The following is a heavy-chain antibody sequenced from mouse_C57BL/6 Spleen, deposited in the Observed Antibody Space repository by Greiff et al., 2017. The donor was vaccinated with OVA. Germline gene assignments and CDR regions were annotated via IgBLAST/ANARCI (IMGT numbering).Heavy chain of an antibody. CDR3: ARGSSKGDYAMDY. D-gene: IGHD2-5*01. J-gene: IGHJ4*01. Sequence: EVKLVESGGGLVQPGGSLSLSCAASGFTFTDYYMSWVRQPPGKALEWLGFIRNKANGYTTEYSASVKGRFTISRDNSQSILYLQMNALRAEDSATYYCARGSSKGDYAMDYWGQGTSVTVSS. CDR1: GFTFTDYY. V-gene: IGHV7-3*01. CDR2: IRNKANGYTT.